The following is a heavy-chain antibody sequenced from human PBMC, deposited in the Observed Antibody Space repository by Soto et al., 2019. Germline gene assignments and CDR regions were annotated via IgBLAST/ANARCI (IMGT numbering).Heavy chain of an antibody. J-gene: IGHJ4*02. CDR2: VIPILGIA. V-gene: IGHV1-69*02. CDR3: ALGAARSFDY. D-gene: IGHD6-6*01. Sequence: SVKVSCKASGGTFSSYTISWVRQAPEQGLEWMGRVIPILGIANYAQKFQGRVTITADKSTSTAYMELSSLRSEDTAVYYCALGAARSFDYWGQGTLVTVSS. CDR1: GGTFSSYT.